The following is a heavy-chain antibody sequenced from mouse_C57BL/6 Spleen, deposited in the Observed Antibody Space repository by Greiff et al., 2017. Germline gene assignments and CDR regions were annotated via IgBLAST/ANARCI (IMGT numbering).Heavy chain of an antibody. J-gene: IGHJ4*01. V-gene: IGHV1-76*01. Sequence: QVQLQQSGAELVRPGASVKLSCKASGYTFTDYYINWVKQRPGQGLEWIARIYPGSGNTYYNEKFKGKATLTAEKSSSTAYMQLSSLTSEDSAVYFCARESYYVMDYWGQGTSVTVSS. CDR2: IYPGSGNT. CDR3: ARESYYVMDY. CDR1: GYTFTDYY.